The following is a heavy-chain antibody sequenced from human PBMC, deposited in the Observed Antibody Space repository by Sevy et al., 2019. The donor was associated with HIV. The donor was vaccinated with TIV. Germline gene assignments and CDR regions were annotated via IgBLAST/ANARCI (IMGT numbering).Heavy chain of an antibody. CDR1: GFTFSSYA. V-gene: IGHV3-30-3*01. CDR3: ARDLAPLVPAANIGYYYGMDV. CDR2: ISYDGSNK. Sequence: GESLRLSCAASGFTFSSYAMHWVRQAPGKGLEWVAVISYDGSNKYYADSVKGRFTISRDNSKNTLYLQMNSLRAEDTAVYYCARDLAPLVPAANIGYYYGMDVWGQGTTVTVSS. D-gene: IGHD2-2*01. J-gene: IGHJ6*02.